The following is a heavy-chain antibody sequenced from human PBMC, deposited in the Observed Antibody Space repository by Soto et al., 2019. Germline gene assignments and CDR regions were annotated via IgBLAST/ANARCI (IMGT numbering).Heavy chain of an antibody. CDR2: VTPSGDNT. V-gene: IGHV3-23*01. CDR1: AFTFGRYA. CDR3: AKSGSHSYFDY. D-gene: IGHD3-10*01. Sequence: GRSLRLSSEASAFTFGRYAMTWVSQAPGKGLEWVSSVTPSGDNTYYADSVKGRFTISRGNSKNTLYLQMNSLRAEDTAIYYCAKSGSHSYFDYWGQGTLVTVSS. J-gene: IGHJ4*02.